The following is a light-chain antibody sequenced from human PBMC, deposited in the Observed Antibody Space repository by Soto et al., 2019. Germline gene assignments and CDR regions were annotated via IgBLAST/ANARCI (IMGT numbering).Light chain of an antibody. J-gene: IGKJ1*01. CDR2: DAS. CDR1: QSVSSY. V-gene: IGKV3-11*01. Sequence: EIVLTHSPATLSLSPGERATLSCRASQSVSSYLAWYQQKPGQAPRLLIYDASSRATGIPARFSGSGSGTDFTLTLSSLEPEDFAVYYCQQRSNWPVTFGQGTKVDIK. CDR3: QQRSNWPVT.